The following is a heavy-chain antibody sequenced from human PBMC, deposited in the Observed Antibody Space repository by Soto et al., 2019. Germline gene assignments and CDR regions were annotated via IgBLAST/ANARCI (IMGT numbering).Heavy chain of an antibody. D-gene: IGHD4-17*01. Sequence: QVQLQESGPGLVKPSQTLSLICNVSGGSISSGNYYWTWIRQHPGKGREWIGHTYYSGNTYYNPSLKSRISISIDTSMNQFSLKLSSVTAADTAVYFCARHPFTVTNTWGQGTLVTVSS. CDR1: GGSISSGNYY. CDR2: TYYSGNT. V-gene: IGHV4-31*03. CDR3: ARHPFTVTNT. J-gene: IGHJ5*02.